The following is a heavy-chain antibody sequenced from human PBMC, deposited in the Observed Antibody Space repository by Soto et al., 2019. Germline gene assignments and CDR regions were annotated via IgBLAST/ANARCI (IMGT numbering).Heavy chain of an antibody. CDR3: ARGRGGSYGGNSAHFDI. J-gene: IGHJ3*02. V-gene: IGHV3-33*01. Sequence: QVQLVESGGGVVQPGTSLRLSCEASGFTFSGFGMHWVRQAPGKGLEWVAVIWYDGSKKYYADCVKGRFTISRDNSKNAQYLQMNSLRAEDTAVYYCARGRGGSYGGNSAHFDIWGQGTLVTVSS. CDR1: GFTFSGFG. CDR2: IWYDGSKK. D-gene: IGHD4-17*01.